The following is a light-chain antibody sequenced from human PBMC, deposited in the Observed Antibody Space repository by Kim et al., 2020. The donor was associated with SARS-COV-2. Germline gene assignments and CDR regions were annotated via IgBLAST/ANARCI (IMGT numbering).Light chain of an antibody. Sequence: ELTQPPSASGTPGQRVTISCSGSSSNIERNTVNWYQQLSGTAPKLVIYSNNQRPSGVPDRFSGSKSGTSASLAISGLQSEDEADYYCVTWDDSLNGPVFGGGTQLTVL. CDR3: VTWDDSLNGPV. J-gene: IGLJ3*02. V-gene: IGLV1-44*01. CDR2: SNN. CDR1: SSNIERNT.